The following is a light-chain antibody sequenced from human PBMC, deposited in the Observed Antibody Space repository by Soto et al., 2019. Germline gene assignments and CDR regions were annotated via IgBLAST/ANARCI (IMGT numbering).Light chain of an antibody. CDR3: QQYGSSAWT. J-gene: IGKJ1*01. Sequence: EIVWTQSPGTLSLSPGERATLSCRASQSVSSSYLAWYQQKPGQAPRLLIYGASSRATGIPDRFSGSGSGTDFTLTISRLEPEDFAVFYCQQYGSSAWTFGQGTKVDNK. V-gene: IGKV3-20*01. CDR2: GAS. CDR1: QSVSSSY.